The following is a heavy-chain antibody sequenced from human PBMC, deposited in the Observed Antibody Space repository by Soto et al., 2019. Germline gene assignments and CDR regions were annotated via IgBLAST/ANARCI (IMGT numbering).Heavy chain of an antibody. J-gene: IGHJ4*02. V-gene: IGHV3-30*18. CDR1: GFTFSSYG. Sequence: GGSLRLSCAASGFTFSSYGMHWVRQAPGKGLEWVAVISYDGSNKYYADSVKGRFTISRDNSKNTLYLQMNSLRAEDTAVYYCAKDRHGSSWYTEHDYWGQGTLVTVSS. D-gene: IGHD6-13*01. CDR3: AKDRHGSSWYTEHDY. CDR2: ISYDGSNK.